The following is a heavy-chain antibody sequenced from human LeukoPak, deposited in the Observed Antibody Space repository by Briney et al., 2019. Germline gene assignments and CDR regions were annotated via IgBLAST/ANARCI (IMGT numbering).Heavy chain of an antibody. Sequence: SETLSLTCAVYGGSFSGYYWSWIRQPPGKGLEWIGEINHSGSTNYNPSLKSRVTISVDTSKNQFSLKLSSVTAADTAVYYCAGAYYDILTGYENWGQGTLVTVSS. CDR1: GGSFSGYY. CDR2: INHSGST. V-gene: IGHV4-34*01. CDR3: AGAYYDILTGYEN. D-gene: IGHD3-9*01. J-gene: IGHJ4*02.